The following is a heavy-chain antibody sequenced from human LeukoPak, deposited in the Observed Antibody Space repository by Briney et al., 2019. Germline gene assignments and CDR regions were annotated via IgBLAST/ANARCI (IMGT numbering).Heavy chain of an antibody. CDR2: IYSGGST. Sequence: GGSLRLSCAASGFTVSSNYMSWVRQAPGKGLKWVSVIYSGGSTYYADSVKGRFTISRDNSKNTLYLQMNSLRAEDTAVYYCAISTPMVRGGARYYYYGMDVWGQGTTVTVSS. CDR3: AISTPMVRGGARYYYYGMDV. J-gene: IGHJ6*02. V-gene: IGHV3-66*01. D-gene: IGHD3-10*01. CDR1: GFTVSSNY.